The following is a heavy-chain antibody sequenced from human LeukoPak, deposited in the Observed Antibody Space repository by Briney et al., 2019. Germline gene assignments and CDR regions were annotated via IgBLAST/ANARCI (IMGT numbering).Heavy chain of an antibody. D-gene: IGHD2-15*01. CDR2: ISAYNGNT. CDR3: ARDPRYCGGGSCPGSWFDP. CDR1: GYTFTSYG. V-gene: IGHV1-18*01. J-gene: IGHJ5*02. Sequence: ASVKVSCKASGYTFTSYGISWVRQAPGQGLEWMGWISAYNGNTNYAQKLQGRVTMTTDTSTSTAYMELRSLRSDDTAVYYCARDPRYCGGGSCPGSWFDPWGQGTLVTVSS.